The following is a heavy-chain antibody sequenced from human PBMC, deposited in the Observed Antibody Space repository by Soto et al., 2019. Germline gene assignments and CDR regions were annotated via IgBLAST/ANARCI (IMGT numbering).Heavy chain of an antibody. CDR1: GGSFSGYQ. Sequence: QVQLQQWGAGLLKPSETLSLTCAVYGGSFSGYQWSWIRQTPGKGLEWIGEIKDSGKIKYNPSLKSPVTILLDTPKKQISLKLSSVTAADSAVYYCARGLILWFGELSRRGGYYYYMDVWGKGTTVTVSS. V-gene: IGHV4-34*01. D-gene: IGHD3-10*01. J-gene: IGHJ6*03. CDR3: ARGLILWFGELSRRGGYYYYMDV. CDR2: IKDSGKI.